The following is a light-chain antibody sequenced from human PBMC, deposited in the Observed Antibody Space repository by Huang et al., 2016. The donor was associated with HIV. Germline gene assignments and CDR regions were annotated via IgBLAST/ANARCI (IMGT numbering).Light chain of an antibody. CDR2: RAS. Sequence: EVVLTQSPATLSVSPGEKVTLSCRASQSVYTNLAWYQQKPGPPPSLLIFRASARATGVPARFSGSGSGTDFTLTISSLQSEDFALYYCQQHSNWPPSLSFGGGTKVEIK. J-gene: IGKJ4*01. CDR3: QQHSNWPPSLS. V-gene: IGKV3-15*01. CDR1: QSVYTN.